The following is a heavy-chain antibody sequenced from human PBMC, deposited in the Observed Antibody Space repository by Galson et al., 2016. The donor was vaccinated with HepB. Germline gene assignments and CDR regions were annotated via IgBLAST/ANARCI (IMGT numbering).Heavy chain of an antibody. CDR1: GFIFGTYS. CDR2: IGSSSHTI. D-gene: IGHD4-17*01. V-gene: IGHV3-48*02. J-gene: IGHJ6*02. Sequence: SLRLSCAASGFIFGTYSMNWIRQAPGKGLEWVSFIGSSSHTIHYADSVKGRFAISRDNAKNSLYLQVKSLRDDDTAVYYCTRVPLRATYGTDPYYYYYGMDVWGQVTTVTVSS. CDR3: TRVPLRATYGTDPYYYYYGMDV.